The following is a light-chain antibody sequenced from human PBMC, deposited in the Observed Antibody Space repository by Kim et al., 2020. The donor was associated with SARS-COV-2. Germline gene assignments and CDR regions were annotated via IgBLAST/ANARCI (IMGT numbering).Light chain of an antibody. V-gene: IGLV1-40*01. CDR3: QSYDSSLSDSGV. Sequence: VTISGTGSSSNIGAGYDVHWYQQLPGTAPKLLIYGNSNRPSGVPDRFSGSKSGTSASLAITGLQAEDEADYYCQSYDSSLSDSGVFGGGTQLTVL. J-gene: IGLJ2*01. CDR1: SSNIGAGYD. CDR2: GNS.